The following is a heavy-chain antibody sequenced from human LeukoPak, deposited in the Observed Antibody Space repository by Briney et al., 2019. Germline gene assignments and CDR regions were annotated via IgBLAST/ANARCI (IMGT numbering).Heavy chain of an antibody. V-gene: IGHV1-2*02. CDR3: ARSGYSSSGPFDY. Sequence: ASVKVSCKASGYTFTGYYMHWVRQAPGQGLEWMGWINPNSGGTNYAQKFQGRVTMTRDTSISTAYMELSGLRSDDTAVYYCARSGYSSSGPFDYWGQGTLVTVSS. J-gene: IGHJ4*02. CDR1: GYTFTGYY. D-gene: IGHD6-13*01. CDR2: INPNSGGT.